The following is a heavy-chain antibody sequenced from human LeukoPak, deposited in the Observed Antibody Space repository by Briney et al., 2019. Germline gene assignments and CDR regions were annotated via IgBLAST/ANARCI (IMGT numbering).Heavy chain of an antibody. D-gene: IGHD3-10*01. CDR2: IYYSGST. V-gene: IGHV4-30-4*08. Sequence: SQTLSLTCTVSGGSISSGDYYWSWIRQPPGMGLEWIGYIYYSGSTYYNPSLKSRVTISVDTSKNQFSLKLSSVTAADTAVYYCARVVDGSGYFDYWGQGTLVTVSS. CDR3: ARVVDGSGYFDY. CDR1: GGSISSGDYY. J-gene: IGHJ4*02.